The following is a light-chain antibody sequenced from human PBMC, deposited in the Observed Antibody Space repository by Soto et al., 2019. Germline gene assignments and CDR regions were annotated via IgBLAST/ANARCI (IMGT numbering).Light chain of an antibody. CDR1: QDISRW. J-gene: IGKJ4*01. V-gene: IGKV1-12*01. CDR2: TAS. CDR3: QQANSFPLT. Sequence: DIQMTQSPSSVSASAGDRVTITCRASQDISRWLAWYQQKPGKAPKLLIYTASNLQSGVPSRFSGSGSGTDFTLTISSLQPEDFATYYCQQANSFPLTFGGGTKVESK.